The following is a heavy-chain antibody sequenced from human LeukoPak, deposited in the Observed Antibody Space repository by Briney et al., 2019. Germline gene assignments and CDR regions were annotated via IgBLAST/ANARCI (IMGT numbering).Heavy chain of an antibody. CDR2: ISGSGGST. CDR3: ATLLLLYYFDY. J-gene: IGHJ4*02. CDR1: GFTFSDHY. Sequence: GGSLRLSCAASGFTFSDHYMDWVRQAPGKGLEWVSGISGSGGSTYYADSVKGRFTISRDNSKNTLYLQMNSLRAEDTAVYYCATLLLLYYFDYWGQGTLVTVSS. V-gene: IGHV3-23*01. D-gene: IGHD3-10*01.